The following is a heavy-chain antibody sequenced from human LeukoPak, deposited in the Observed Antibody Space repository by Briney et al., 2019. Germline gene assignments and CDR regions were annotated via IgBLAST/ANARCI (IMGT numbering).Heavy chain of an antibody. CDR2: IYYSGST. D-gene: IGHD1-26*01. J-gene: IGHJ4*02. V-gene: IGHV4-59*08. CDR3: ARHGGSYTFDY. Sequence: SETLSLTCTVSGGSISSYYWSWIRQPPGKGLEWIGYIYYSGSTNYNPSLKSRVTISVDTSKNQFSLKLSSVTAADTAVYYCARHGGSYTFDYWGQGALVTVSS. CDR1: GGSISSYY.